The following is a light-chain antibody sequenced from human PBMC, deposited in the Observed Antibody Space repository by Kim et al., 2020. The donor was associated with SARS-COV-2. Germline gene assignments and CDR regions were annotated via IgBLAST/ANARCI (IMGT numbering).Light chain of an antibody. V-gene: IGKV3-20*01. CDR1: QSVSSNY. CDR3: QQYGSSPWT. J-gene: IGKJ1*01. CDR2: GAS. Sequence: PGDRATQSGRAVQSVSSNYLAWYQQKPGQAPRLLISGASSRATGIPDRFSGSGSGTDFTLTISRLEPEDFAVYYCQQYGSSPWTFGQGNKVDIK.